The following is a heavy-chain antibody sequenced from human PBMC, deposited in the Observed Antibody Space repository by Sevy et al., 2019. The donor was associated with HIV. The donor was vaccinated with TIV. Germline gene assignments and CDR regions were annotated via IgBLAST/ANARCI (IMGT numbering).Heavy chain of an antibody. D-gene: IGHD1-1*01. V-gene: IGHV4-59*01. Sequence: KQSQTLSLTCSVSGGSISSYFWTWVRQSPGKGLEWIGNIYFTGYTDYSPALKSRAILSLDTSKSQFSLTLKSVTAADTAIYFCARDSTTRPRVLDYWGQGTLFTVSS. CDR3: ARDSTTRPRVLDY. CDR1: GGSISSYF. J-gene: IGHJ4*02. CDR2: IYFTGYT.